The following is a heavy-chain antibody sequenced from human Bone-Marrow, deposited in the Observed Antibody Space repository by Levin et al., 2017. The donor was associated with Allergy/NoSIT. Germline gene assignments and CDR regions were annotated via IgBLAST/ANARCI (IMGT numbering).Heavy chain of an antibody. V-gene: IGHV4-61*02. CDR3: GRDETINSWHTGWFDP. J-gene: IGHJ5*02. CDR1: GVSINNTNHY. D-gene: IGHD6-13*01. CDR2: MFAGGAA. Sequence: SETLSLTCTVSGVSINNTNHYWSWIRQPAGKGLEWIGRMFAGGAATYNRSLRSRVTISIDTSKNQFSLKLTSVTAADTAVYYCGRDETINSWHTGWFDPWGQGTLVTVSS.